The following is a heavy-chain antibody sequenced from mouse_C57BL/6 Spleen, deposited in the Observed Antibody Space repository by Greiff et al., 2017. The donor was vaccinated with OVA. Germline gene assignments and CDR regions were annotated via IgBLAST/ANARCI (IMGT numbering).Heavy chain of an antibody. Sequence: EVMLVESGGGLVKPGGSLKLSCAASGFTFSSYAMSWVRQTPEKRLEWVATISDGGSYTYYPDNVKGRFTISRDNAKNNLYLQMSHLKSEDTAMYYCARGFPLCDYWGQGTTLTVSS. J-gene: IGHJ2*01. CDR3: ARGFPLCDY. D-gene: IGHD6-2*01. CDR2: ISDGGSYT. CDR1: GFTFSSYA. V-gene: IGHV5-4*03.